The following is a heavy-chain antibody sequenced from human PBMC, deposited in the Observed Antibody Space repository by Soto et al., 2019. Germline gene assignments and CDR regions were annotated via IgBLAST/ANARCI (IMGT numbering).Heavy chain of an antibody. D-gene: IGHD2-2*02. J-gene: IGHJ4*02. V-gene: IGHV4-31*03. CDR1: GASISSVGYY. CDR2: IYHSGST. CDR3: GSFSDRITPATIVD. Sequence: PSETLSLTCSVSGASISSVGYYWTWIRQHQGEGLEWIGYIYHSGSTFYNPSLKSRLTISVDTSKNQFSLRLTSVTAADTAVYFCGSFSDRITPATIVDWGQGTLVTVSS.